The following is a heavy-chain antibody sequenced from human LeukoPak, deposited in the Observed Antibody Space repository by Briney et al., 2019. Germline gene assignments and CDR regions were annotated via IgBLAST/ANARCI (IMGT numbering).Heavy chain of an antibody. J-gene: IGHJ5*02. CDR3: ARDNTRFGGGNWFDP. V-gene: IGHV4-39*07. CDR2: IYYSGST. D-gene: IGHD3-10*01. CDR1: GGSISSSSYY. Sequence: SETLSLTCTVSGGSISSSSYYWGWIRQPPGKGLEWIGSIYYSGSTYYNPSLKSRVTISVDTSKNQFSLKLSSVTAADTAVYYCARDNTRFGGGNWFDPWGQGTLVTVSS.